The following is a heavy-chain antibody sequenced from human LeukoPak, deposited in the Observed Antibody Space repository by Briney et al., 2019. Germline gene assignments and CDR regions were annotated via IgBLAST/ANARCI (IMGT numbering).Heavy chain of an antibody. V-gene: IGHV5-51*01. CDR3: ARQELYSGYDAYYGVDV. D-gene: IGHD5-12*01. J-gene: IGHJ6*02. CDR2: IYPGDSDT. Sequence: GESLKISCVASGYNFTFYWIGWVRQMPGKGLEWMGIIYPGDSDTRYSPSFQGQVTISADKSINTAYLQWSSLKASDTAIYYCARQELYSGYDAYYGVDVWGQGTTVIVSS. CDR1: GYNFTFYW.